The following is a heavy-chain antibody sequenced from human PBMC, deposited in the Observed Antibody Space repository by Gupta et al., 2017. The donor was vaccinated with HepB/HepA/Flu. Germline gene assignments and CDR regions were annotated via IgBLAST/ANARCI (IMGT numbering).Heavy chain of an antibody. Sequence: QITLKESGPTLVKPTQTLTLTCTFSGFSLSTSGVGVGWIRQPPGKALEWLALIYWNDDKRYSPSLKSRLTITKDTSKNQVVLTMTNMDPVDTATYYCAHGMNYGGPNYFDYWGQGTLVTVSS. CDR2: IYWNDDK. CDR3: AHGMNYGGPNYFDY. D-gene: IGHD4-23*01. V-gene: IGHV2-5*01. CDR1: GFSLSTSGVG. J-gene: IGHJ4*02.